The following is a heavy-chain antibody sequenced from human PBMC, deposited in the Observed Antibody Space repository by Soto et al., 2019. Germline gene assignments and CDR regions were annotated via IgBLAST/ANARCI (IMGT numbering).Heavy chain of an antibody. V-gene: IGHV4-30-4*01. CDR2: IYYSGST. CDR3: ARDYSSGWYGKIDY. J-gene: IGHJ4*02. Sequence: PSETLSLTCTVSGGSISSGGYYWSWIRQPPGKGLEWIGYIYYSGSTYYNPSLKSRVTISVDTSKNQFSLKLSSVTAADTAVYYCARDYSSGWYGKIDYWGQGTLVTVSS. D-gene: IGHD6-19*01. CDR1: GGSISSGGYY.